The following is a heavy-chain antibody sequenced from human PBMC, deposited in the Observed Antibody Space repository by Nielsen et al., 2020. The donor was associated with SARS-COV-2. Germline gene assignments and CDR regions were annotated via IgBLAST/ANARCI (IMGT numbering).Heavy chain of an antibody. J-gene: IGHJ1*01. D-gene: IGHD3-9*01. Sequence: GESLKISCAASGFTFDDYALSWVRQVPGKGLEWDSRITWNGDTTGYADSVKGRFTISRDNARNSLFLQMNSLRAEDTAIYYCARDRDVDYLDSWGQGTLVTVSS. V-gene: IGHV3-20*04. CDR3: ARDRDVDYLDS. CDR2: ITWNGDTT. CDR1: GFTFDDYA.